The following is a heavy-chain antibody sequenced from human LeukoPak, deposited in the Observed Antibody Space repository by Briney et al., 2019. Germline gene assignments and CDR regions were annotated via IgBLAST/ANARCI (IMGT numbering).Heavy chain of an antibody. CDR3: AREPTVTTGLGRKYYYGMDV. V-gene: IGHV4-61*01. CDR1: GGSVSSGSYY. CDR2: IYYSGST. Sequence: QSSETLSLTCTVSGGSVSSGSYYWSWIRQPPGKGLEWIGYIYYSGSTNYNPSLKSRVTISVDTSKNQFSLKLSSVTAADTAMYYCAREPTVTTGLGRKYYYGMDVWGQGTTVTVSS. D-gene: IGHD4-17*01. J-gene: IGHJ6*02.